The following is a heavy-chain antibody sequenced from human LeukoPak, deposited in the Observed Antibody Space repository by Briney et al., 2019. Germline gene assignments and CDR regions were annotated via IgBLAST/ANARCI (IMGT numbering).Heavy chain of an antibody. V-gene: IGHV3-53*01. CDR2: IYSGGST. CDR3: ARDCTNGACTYFDY. D-gene: IGHD2-8*01. J-gene: IGHJ4*02. CDR1: GFTVSSNY. Sequence: GGSLRLSCAASGFTVSSNYMSWVRQAPGKGLEWVSVIYSGGSTYYADSVKGRFTISRDNSKNTLYLQMNSLRAEDTAVYYCARDCTNGACTYFDYWGQGTLVTVSS.